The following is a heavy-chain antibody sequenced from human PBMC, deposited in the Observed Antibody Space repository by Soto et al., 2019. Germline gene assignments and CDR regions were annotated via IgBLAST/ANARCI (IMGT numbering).Heavy chain of an antibody. V-gene: IGHV1-69*01. Sequence: QVHLVQSGAEVKKPGSSVKVSCKASGGSFSNYIFAWVLQAPGQGLEWMGGTIPMFATAQYAQKLQGRVTITADESTSTVYMDLTSLTSDDTAVYYCARGLFGQQWLVGFDTWGQGTLVTVSS. CDR2: TIPMFATA. CDR1: GGSFSNYI. CDR3: ARGLFGQQWLVGFDT. J-gene: IGHJ4*02. D-gene: IGHD6-19*01.